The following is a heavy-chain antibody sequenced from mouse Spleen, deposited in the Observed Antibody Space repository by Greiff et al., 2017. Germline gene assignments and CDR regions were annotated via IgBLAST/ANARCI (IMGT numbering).Heavy chain of an antibody. CDR3: AGPIYYGYDPFAY. J-gene: IGHJ3*01. Sequence: QVQLQQSGPGLVQPSQSLSITCTVSGFSLTSYGVHWVRQSPGKGLEWLGVIWSGGSTDYNAAFISRLSISKDNSKSQVFFKMNSLQADDTAIYYCAGPIYYGYDPFAYWGQGTLVTVSA. V-gene: IGHV2-2*01. CDR2: IWSGGST. D-gene: IGHD2-2*01. CDR1: GFSLTSYG.